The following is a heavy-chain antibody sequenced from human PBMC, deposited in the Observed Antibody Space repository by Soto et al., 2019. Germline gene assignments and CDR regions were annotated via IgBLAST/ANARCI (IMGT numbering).Heavy chain of an antibody. V-gene: IGHV4-59*01. CDR2: IYYSGST. CDR1: GGSISSYY. Sequence: NPSETLSLTCTVSGGSISSYYWSWIRQPPGKGLEWIGYIYYSGSTNYNPSLKSRVTISVDTSKNQFSLKLSSVTAADTAVYYCARDLNYYDSSGEPWFDPWGQGTLVTVSS. D-gene: IGHD3-22*01. J-gene: IGHJ5*02. CDR3: ARDLNYYDSSGEPWFDP.